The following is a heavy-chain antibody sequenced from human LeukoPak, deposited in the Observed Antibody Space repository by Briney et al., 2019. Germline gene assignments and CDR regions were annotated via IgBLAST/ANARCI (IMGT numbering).Heavy chain of an antibody. V-gene: IGHV3-74*01. D-gene: IGHD6-6*01. CDR3: APTYSSSSEFDY. Sequence: GTSLRLSCAASGFTFSSYWMHWVRQAPGKGLVWVSRINSDGSSTSYADSVKGRFTISRDNAKNTLYLQMNSLRAEDTAVYYCAPTYSSSSEFDYWGQGTLVTVSS. CDR1: GFTFSSYW. J-gene: IGHJ4*02. CDR2: INSDGSST.